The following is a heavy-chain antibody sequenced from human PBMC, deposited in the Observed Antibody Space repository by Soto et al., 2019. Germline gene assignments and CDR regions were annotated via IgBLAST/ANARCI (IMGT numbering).Heavy chain of an antibody. CDR2: IYLGDSDT. V-gene: IGHV5-51*01. CDR1: GYSFTSYW. CDR3: ARSRAYYYDSSGYFFDY. Sequence: GESLKISCKGSGYSFTSYWIGWVRQMPGKGLEWMGIIYLGDSDTRYSPSFQGQVTISADKSISTAYLQWSSLKASDTAMYYCARSRAYYYDSSGYFFDYWGQGTLVTVSS. J-gene: IGHJ4*02. D-gene: IGHD3-22*01.